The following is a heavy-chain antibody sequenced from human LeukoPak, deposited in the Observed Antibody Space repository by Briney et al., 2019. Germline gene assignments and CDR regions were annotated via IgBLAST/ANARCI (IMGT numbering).Heavy chain of an antibody. Sequence: ASVKVSCKASGYTFTGYYMHWVRQVPGQGPEWMGWIHPISGDTNQAQKFQGWVTLTRDTSISTAYMDLSRLTSDDKAVYYCARGLINGHDFDYWGQGTLVTVSS. CDR2: IHPISGDT. CDR3: ARGLINGHDFDY. D-gene: IGHD1-20*01. J-gene: IGHJ4*02. V-gene: IGHV1-2*04. CDR1: GYTFTGYY.